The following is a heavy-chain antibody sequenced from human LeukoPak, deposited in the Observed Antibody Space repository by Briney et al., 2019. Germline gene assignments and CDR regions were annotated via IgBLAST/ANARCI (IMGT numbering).Heavy chain of an antibody. D-gene: IGHD3-22*01. J-gene: IGHJ3*02. CDR2: INPNSGGT. CDR3: ARDVSYYDSSGYYYVAVGAFDI. V-gene: IGHV1-2*02. Sequence: GASVKVSCKASGYTFTGYYMHWVRQAPGQGLEWMGWINPNSGGTNYAQKFQGRVTMTRDTSISTAYMELSRLRSDDTAVYCCARDVSYYDSSGYYYVAVGAFDIWGQGTMVTVSS. CDR1: GYTFTGYY.